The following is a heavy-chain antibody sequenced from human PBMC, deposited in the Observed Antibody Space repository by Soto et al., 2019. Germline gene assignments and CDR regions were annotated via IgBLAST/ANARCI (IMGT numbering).Heavy chain of an antibody. V-gene: IGHV3-30*18. CDR1: GFTFSSYG. D-gene: IGHD1-26*01. J-gene: IGHJ4*02. Sequence: QVPLVESGGGVVQPGGSLRLSCTASGFTFSSYGMHWVRQAPGKGLEWVAMISYEGSNRFYADSVKGRLTVSRDNTKDTLHLQMNSLRPEDTAVYYCAKGGKNQGELPYYFDCWGQGTLVTVSS. CDR2: ISYEGSNR. CDR3: AKGGKNQGELPYYFDC.